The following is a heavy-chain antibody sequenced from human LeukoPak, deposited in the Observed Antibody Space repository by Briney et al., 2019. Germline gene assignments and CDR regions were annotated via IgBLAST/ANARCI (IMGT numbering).Heavy chain of an antibody. CDR2: IYHSGST. V-gene: IGHV4-38-2*02. J-gene: IGHJ5*02. CDR3: ARDEDSGCHRSPPYNWFDP. Sequence: SETLSLTCTVSGYSISSGYYWGWIRQPPGKGLEWIGSIYHSGSTYYNPSLKSRVTISVDTSKNQFSLKLSSVTAADTAVYYCARDEDSGCHRSPPYNWFDPWGQGTLVTVSS. D-gene: IGHD1-26*01. CDR1: GYSISSGYY.